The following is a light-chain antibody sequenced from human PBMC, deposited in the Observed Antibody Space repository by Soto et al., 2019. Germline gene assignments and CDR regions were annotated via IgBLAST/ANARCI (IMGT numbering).Light chain of an antibody. Sequence: QSALTQPASVSGSPGQSITISCTGTRRDAGGYNYVSWYQQYPGKSPKLLIYEVTHRPSGASNRFSGSKSGNTASLTISGLQAEDEVYYYCSSYTISNTLPFVFGTGTKLTVL. CDR3: SSYTISNTLPFV. CDR1: RRDAGGYNY. CDR2: EVT. V-gene: IGLV2-14*01. J-gene: IGLJ1*01.